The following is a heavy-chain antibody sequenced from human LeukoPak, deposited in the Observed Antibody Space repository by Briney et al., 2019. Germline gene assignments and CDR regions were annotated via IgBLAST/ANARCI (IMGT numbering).Heavy chain of an antibody. V-gene: IGHV5-51*01. CDR3: ARLYSRDCSSTSCYSY. Sequence: KNGASLKISCKGSGYIFTSYWIGWGRQVPGKGLEWMGIIYPGDSDTRYSPSFQGQVTISADNSISTAYLQWSSLKASDTAMYYCARLYSRDCSSTSCYSYWGQGTLVTVSS. CDR2: IYPGDSDT. CDR1: GYIFTSYW. D-gene: IGHD2-2*02. J-gene: IGHJ4*02.